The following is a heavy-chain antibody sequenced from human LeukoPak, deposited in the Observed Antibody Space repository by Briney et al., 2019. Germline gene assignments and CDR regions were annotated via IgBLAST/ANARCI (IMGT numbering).Heavy chain of an antibody. J-gene: IGHJ6*03. V-gene: IGHV3-21*01. CDR2: ISSSSYI. D-gene: IGHD6-13*01. CDR1: GFTFSSYS. Sequence: GGSLRLSCAASGFTFSSYSMNWVRQAPGKGLEWVSSISSSSYIYYADSVKGRFTISRDNAKNSLYLQMNSLRAEDTAVYYCARDAYRSSWYAPYYYYYMDVWGKGTTVTVSS. CDR3: ARDAYRSSWYAPYYYYYMDV.